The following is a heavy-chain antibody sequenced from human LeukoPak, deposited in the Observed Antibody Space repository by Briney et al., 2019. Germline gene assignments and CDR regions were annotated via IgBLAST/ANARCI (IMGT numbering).Heavy chain of an antibody. J-gene: IGHJ4*02. CDR2: IGTAGDT. CDR1: GFTFSSYD. V-gene: IGHV3-13*01. D-gene: IGHD1-26*01. Sequence: PGGSLRLSCAASGFTFSSYDMHWVRQATGKGLEGVSAIGTAGDTYYPGSVKGRFTISRENAKNSLYLQMNSLRAGDTAVYYCARGGGSYYEGLRWGQGTLVTVSS. CDR3: ARGGGSYYEGLR.